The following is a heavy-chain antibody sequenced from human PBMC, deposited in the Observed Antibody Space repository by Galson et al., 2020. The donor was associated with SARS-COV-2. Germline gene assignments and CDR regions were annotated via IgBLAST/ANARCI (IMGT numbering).Heavy chain of an antibody. CDR1: DYSFASYG. CDR3: VGHSWFGEFPLPVY. Sequence: GESLKISCKASDYSFASYGISWVRQAPGQGLEWMGWISAYNGATDYSQRLQGRVTMTRESSTTTAYMELTNLKSDDTAVYFCVGHSWFGEFPLPVYWGQGTLVTVSS. J-gene: IGHJ4*02. CDR2: ISAYNGAT. D-gene: IGHD3-10*01. V-gene: IGHV1-18*04.